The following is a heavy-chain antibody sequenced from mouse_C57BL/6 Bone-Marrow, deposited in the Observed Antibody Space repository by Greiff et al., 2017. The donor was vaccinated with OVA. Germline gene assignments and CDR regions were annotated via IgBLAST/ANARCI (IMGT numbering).Heavy chain of an antibody. D-gene: IGHD1-2*01. Sequence: EVQLVESGGGLVKPGGSLKLSCAASGFTFSSYAMSWVRQTPEKRLEWVATISDGGSYTYYPDNVKGRFTISRDNAKNNLYLQMSHLKSEDTAMYYCARVRGVTTAWGYWGQGTTLTVSS. J-gene: IGHJ2*01. V-gene: IGHV5-4*01. CDR1: GFTFSSYA. CDR3: ARVRGVTTAWGY. CDR2: ISDGGSYT.